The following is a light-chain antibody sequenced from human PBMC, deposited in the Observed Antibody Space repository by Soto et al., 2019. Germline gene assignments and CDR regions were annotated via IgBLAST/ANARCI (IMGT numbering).Light chain of an antibody. J-gene: IGLJ2*01. CDR3: HLWDNTSDQPV. CDR2: DDR. Sequence: SYELTQPPSVSVTPGQTARIPCGGNDIGTKSVHWYQQKPDQSPVLVVYDDRDRPSGIPERFSRSNSGNAATLTISRVEAGDEADYYCHLWDNTSDQPVFGGGTKLTVL. V-gene: IGLV3-21*02. CDR1: DIGTKS.